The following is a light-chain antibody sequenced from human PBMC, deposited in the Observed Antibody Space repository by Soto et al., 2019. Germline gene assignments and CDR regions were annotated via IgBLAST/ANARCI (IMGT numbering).Light chain of an antibody. CDR3: QQYYTSPLT. Sequence: EIVLTQSPGTLSLSPGERATLSCRASQSVSSSYLVWYQQKPGQAPRLLIYGASSRATGIPDRFSGSGSGTDFTLTTSRLEPEEFAVYFCQQYYTSPLTFGGGTKVEIK. V-gene: IGKV3-20*01. J-gene: IGKJ4*01. CDR2: GAS. CDR1: QSVSSSY.